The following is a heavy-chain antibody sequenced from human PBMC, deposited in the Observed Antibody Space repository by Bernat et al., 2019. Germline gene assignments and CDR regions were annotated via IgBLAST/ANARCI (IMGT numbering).Heavy chain of an antibody. J-gene: IGHJ4*02. V-gene: IGHV3-48*03. Sequence: EVQLVESGGGLVQPGGSLRLSCAASGFTFSSYEMNWVRQAPGKGLEWVSYISSSGSTIYYADSVKGRFTISRDNAKNSLYLQMNSLRAEDTAVYYCAGDKVGQWLGKRYYFDYWGQGTLVTVSS. D-gene: IGHD6-19*01. CDR2: ISSSGSTI. CDR3: AGDKVGQWLGKRYYFDY. CDR1: GFTFSSYE.